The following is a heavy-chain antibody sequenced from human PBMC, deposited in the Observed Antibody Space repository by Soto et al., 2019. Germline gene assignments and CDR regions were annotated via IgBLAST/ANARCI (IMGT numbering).Heavy chain of an antibody. Sequence: QVPLVQSGAEVKKPGSSVKVSCKASGGTFSSYAISWVRQAPGQGLEWMGGIIPIFGTANYAQKFQGRVTITADESTSTAYMELSSLRSEDTAVYYCAREEGYSYGAYYYYYGMDVWGQGTTVTVSS. CDR1: GGTFSSYA. CDR3: AREEGYSYGAYYYYYGMDV. J-gene: IGHJ6*02. D-gene: IGHD5-18*01. V-gene: IGHV1-69*01. CDR2: IIPIFGTA.